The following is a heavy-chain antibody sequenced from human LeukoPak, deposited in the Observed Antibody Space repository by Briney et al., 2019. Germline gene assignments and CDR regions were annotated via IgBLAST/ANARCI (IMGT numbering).Heavy chain of an antibody. V-gene: IGHV3-49*03. D-gene: IGHD2-15*01. Sequence: GGSLRLSCAASGFTFSSYAMSWFRQAPGKGLEWVGFIRSKAYGGTTEYAASVKGRFTISRDDSKSIAYLQMNSLKTEDTAVYYCTRDLGYCSGGSCPDYWGQGTLVTVSS. J-gene: IGHJ4*02. CDR2: IRSKAYGGTT. CDR3: TRDLGYCSGGSCPDY. CDR1: GFTFSSYA.